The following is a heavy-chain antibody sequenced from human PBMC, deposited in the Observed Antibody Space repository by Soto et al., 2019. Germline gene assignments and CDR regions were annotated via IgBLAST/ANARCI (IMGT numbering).Heavy chain of an antibody. Sequence: ASVKVSCKASGYTFTSYDINSVRQATGQGLEWIGWMNPNSGNTGYAQKFQGRVTMNRNTSISTAYMELSSLRSEDTAVYYCARGVYPQITMIVVVITHNWFDPWGQGTLVTVSS. V-gene: IGHV1-8*01. CDR2: MNPNSGNT. D-gene: IGHD3-22*01. CDR3: ARGVYPQITMIVVVITHNWFDP. J-gene: IGHJ5*02. CDR1: GYTFTSYD.